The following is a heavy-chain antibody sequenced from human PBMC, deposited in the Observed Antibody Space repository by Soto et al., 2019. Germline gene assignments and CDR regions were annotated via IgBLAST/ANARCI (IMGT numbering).Heavy chain of an antibody. J-gene: IGHJ5*02. V-gene: IGHV4-30-2*01. CDR1: GGSISSGGYF. CDR2: IYHSGST. CDR3: ARSIDP. Sequence: PSETLSLTCAVSGGSISSGGYFWSWIRQPPGKGLEWIGYIYHSGSTYYNPSLKSRVSISVDRSKNQFSLKLSSVTAADTAVYYCARSIDPWGQGTLVTVSS.